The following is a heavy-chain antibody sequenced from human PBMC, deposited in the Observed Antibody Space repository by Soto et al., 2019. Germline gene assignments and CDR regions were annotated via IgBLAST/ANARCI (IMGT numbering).Heavy chain of an antibody. Sequence: QITLKASGPTLVKPTQTLALTCSFSGFSLSTTGVGVVWLRQPPGKALEWLALVHWDDDKRYSPSLKTSLSITKDTSKNQVVLAMTHIDPVDTATYLCVYRAEPLRGGYYCDYWGPGSLVTVSS. D-gene: IGHD1-26*01. CDR2: VHWDDDK. CDR1: GFSLSTTGVG. V-gene: IGHV2-5*02. CDR3: VYRAEPLRGGYYCDY. J-gene: IGHJ4*02.